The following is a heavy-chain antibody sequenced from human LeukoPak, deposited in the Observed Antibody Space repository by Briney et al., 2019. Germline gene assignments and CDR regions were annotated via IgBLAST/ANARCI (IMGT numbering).Heavy chain of an antibody. V-gene: IGHV4-59*01. CDR2: IYYSGST. CDR1: GVSTDSYY. CDR3: ARGSFDSTPDY. D-gene: IGHD3-22*01. Sequence: SETLSLTCIVSGVSTDSYYWTWLRQPPGKGLEWIGYIYYSGSTNYNPSLKSRVTISVDTSKNQFSLKLSSVTAADTAVYYCARGSFDSTPDYWGQGTLVTVSS. J-gene: IGHJ4*02.